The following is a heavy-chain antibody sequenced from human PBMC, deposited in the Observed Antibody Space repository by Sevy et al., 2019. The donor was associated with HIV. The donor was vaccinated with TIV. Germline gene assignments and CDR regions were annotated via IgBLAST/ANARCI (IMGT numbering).Heavy chain of an antibody. CDR2: ISSSGSTI. J-gene: IGHJ4*02. Sequence: GGSLRLSCAASGFTFSSYEMNWVRQAPGKGLEWVSYISSSGSTIYYADSAKGRFTISRDNAKNSLYLQMNSLRAEDTAVYYCARAWAGYCSSTSCYYFDYWGQGTLVTVSS. D-gene: IGHD2-2*01. CDR1: GFTFSSYE. CDR3: ARAWAGYCSSTSCYYFDY. V-gene: IGHV3-48*03.